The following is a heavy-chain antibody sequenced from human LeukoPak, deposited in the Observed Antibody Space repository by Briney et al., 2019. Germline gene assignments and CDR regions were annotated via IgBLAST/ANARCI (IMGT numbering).Heavy chain of an antibody. CDR1: GGSISSYY. V-gene: IGHV4-4*07. CDR3: ARAVFDSSAVFDGFGI. J-gene: IGHJ3*02. Sequence: SETLSLTCTVSGGSISSYYWSWIRQPPGKGLGWIGRIYTSGSTNYNPSLKSRGTMSIGTSKNPFFLKVRSVDAGDTGLFYCARAVFDSSAVFDGFGIWGPGKMVNGSS. CDR2: IYTSGST. D-gene: IGHD3-22*01.